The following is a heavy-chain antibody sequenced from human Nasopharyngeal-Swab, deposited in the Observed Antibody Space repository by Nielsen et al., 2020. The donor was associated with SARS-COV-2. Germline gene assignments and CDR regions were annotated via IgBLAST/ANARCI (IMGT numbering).Heavy chain of an antibody. J-gene: IGHJ6*02. CDR2: INQAGSEK. D-gene: IGHD6-6*01. V-gene: IGHV3-7*05. Sequence: GESLKISCTVSGLAFSGYWMSWVRQAPGKGLEWVANINQAGSEKYYVDSVKGRFTISRDNAKNSLYLQMNSLRVEDTAVYYCQRVQTSHYYGLDVWGQGTTVTVSS. CDR3: QRVQTSHYYGLDV. CDR1: GLAFSGYW.